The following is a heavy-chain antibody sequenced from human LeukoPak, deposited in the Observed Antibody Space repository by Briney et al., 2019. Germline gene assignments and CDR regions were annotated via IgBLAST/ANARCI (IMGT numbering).Heavy chain of an antibody. CDR3: GGPNYYYMDV. CDR1: NGSISGSGYY. V-gene: IGHV4-39*01. J-gene: IGHJ6*03. Sequence: SETLSLTCTVSNGSISGSGYYWGWIRQPPGKGLEWIGSIYYSGTTHCNPSLESRITISVDTSKNQFSLKVRSVTAADTAAYYCGGPNYYYMDVWGKGTTVTVSS. CDR2: IYYSGTT.